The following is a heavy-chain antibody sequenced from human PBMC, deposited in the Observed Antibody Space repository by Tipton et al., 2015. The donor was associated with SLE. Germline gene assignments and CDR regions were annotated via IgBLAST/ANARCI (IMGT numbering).Heavy chain of an antibody. D-gene: IGHD3-16*01. V-gene: IGHV4-31*03. J-gene: IGHJ3*02. CDR3: GARGAFDI. CDR1: GGSISSCGYY. CDR2: IYYSGST. Sequence: TLSLTRTVSGGSISSCGYYCCWIRQHPGKGLEWIGYIYYSGSTYYTPSPRSRVSISVDTSKNQFSLSLSSVTPADTAVYYCGARGAFDIWGQGTKVTVSS.